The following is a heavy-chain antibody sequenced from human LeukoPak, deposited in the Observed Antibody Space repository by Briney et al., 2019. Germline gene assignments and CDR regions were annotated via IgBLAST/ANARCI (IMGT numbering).Heavy chain of an antibody. Sequence: ASVKVSCKASGYTFTSYDINWARQATGQGLEWMGWMNPNSGNTGYAQKFQGRVTMTRNTSISTAYMELSSLRSEDTAVYYCAREYYYGSGSYSAWFDPWGQGTLVTVSS. J-gene: IGHJ5*02. V-gene: IGHV1-8*01. D-gene: IGHD3-10*01. CDR1: GYTFTSYD. CDR2: MNPNSGNT. CDR3: AREYYYGSGSYSAWFDP.